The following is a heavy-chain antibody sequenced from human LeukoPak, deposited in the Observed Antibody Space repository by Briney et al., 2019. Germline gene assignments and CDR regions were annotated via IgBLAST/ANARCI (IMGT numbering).Heavy chain of an antibody. CDR2: IYYSGNT. D-gene: IGHD3/OR15-3a*01. V-gene: IGHV4-39*01. Sequence: PSETLSLTCTVSGGSISSSSYYWGWIRQPPGKGLEWIGSIYYSGNTYYNASLKSQVSISIDTSKNQFSLRLTSVTAADTAVYYCARQTGSGLFILPGGQGTLITVSS. CDR3: ARQTGSGLFILP. J-gene: IGHJ4*02. CDR1: GGSISSSSYY.